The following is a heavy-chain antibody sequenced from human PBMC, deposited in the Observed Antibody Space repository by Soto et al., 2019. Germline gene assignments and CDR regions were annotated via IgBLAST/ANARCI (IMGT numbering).Heavy chain of an antibody. CDR2: IYPGDSDT. CDR1: GYSFLDFR. CDR3: AKHRRYYSTGGLYSHDD. D-gene: IGHD2-8*02. Sequence: AEESLKISCKASGYSFLDFRIGWGRQKPGKGLEWMGIIYPGDSDTRYSPSFQGQVTISVDTSISTAYLQWSSLKASDTAMYYCAKHRRYYSTGGLYSHDDWGQGTLDTVSS. V-gene: IGHV5-51*01. J-gene: IGHJ4*02.